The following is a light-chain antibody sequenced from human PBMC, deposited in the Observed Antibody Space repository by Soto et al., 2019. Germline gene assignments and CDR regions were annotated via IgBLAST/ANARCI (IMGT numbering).Light chain of an antibody. J-gene: IGLJ1*01. CDR3: SSYTSTNTYV. CDR1: SSDVGGYNF. V-gene: IGLV2-14*01. Sequence: SALTQPASVSGSPGQSITISCTGTSSDVGGYNFVSWYQQHPGKAPQLMIYDVSERPSGVSYRFSGSKSGNTASLTISGLQAEDEADYYCSSYTSTNTYVFGTGTKVTVL. CDR2: DVS.